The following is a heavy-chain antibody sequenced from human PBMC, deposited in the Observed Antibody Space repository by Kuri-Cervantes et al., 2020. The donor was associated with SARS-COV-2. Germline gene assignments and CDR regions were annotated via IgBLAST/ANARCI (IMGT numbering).Heavy chain of an antibody. CDR2: ISSSSSTI. D-gene: IGHD3-3*01. Sequence: ETLSLTCAASGFTFSSYSMNWVRQAPGKGLEWVSYISSSSSTIYYADSVKGRFTISRDNAKNSLYLQMNSLRAEDTAMYYCARGDDITIFGVVIKGGTDYWGQGTLVTVSS. CDR3: ARGDDITIFGVVIKGGTDY. J-gene: IGHJ4*02. V-gene: IGHV3-48*01. CDR1: GFTFSSYS.